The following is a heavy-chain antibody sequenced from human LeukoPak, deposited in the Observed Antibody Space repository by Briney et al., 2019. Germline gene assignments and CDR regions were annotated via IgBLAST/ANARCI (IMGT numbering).Heavy chain of an antibody. V-gene: IGHV3-21*01. CDR3: AKFQSGVDTAMVPT. Sequence: PGGSLRLSCAASGFTFSSYSMNWVRQAPGKGLEWVSSISSSSSYIYYADSVKGRFTISRDNAKNSLYLQMNSLRAEDTAVYYCAKFQSGVDTAMVPTWGQGTLVTVSS. CDR1: GFTFSSYS. J-gene: IGHJ5*02. D-gene: IGHD5-18*01. CDR2: ISSSSSYI.